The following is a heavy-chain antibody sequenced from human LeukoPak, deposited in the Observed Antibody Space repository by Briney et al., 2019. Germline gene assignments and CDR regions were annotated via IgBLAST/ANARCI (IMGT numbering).Heavy chain of an antibody. Sequence: GGSLRLSCAASGFIFNDHYLDWVRQAPGKGLEWVGRSRNKDRSYTTDYAASVKGRFTISRDGSKNSLYLHMNSLKPEDTAVYYCTLTYWELKFGYWGLGTLVTVSS. V-gene: IGHV3-72*01. CDR2: SRNKDRSYTT. CDR1: GFIFNDHY. D-gene: IGHD1-26*01. J-gene: IGHJ4*02. CDR3: TLTYWELKFGY.